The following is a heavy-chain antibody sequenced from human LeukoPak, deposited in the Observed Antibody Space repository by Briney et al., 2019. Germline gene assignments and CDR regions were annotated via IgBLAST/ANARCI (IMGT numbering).Heavy chain of an antibody. V-gene: IGHV6-1*01. CDR1: GDSVSSNSAA. Sequence: SQTLSLTCAISGDSVSSNSAAWNWIRQSPSRGLEWLGRTYYRSKWYNDYAVSVKSRITINPDTSKNQFSLKLSSVTAADTAVYYCARGQGATVPQVGKNWFDPWGQGTRVTVSS. D-gene: IGHD1-26*01. J-gene: IGHJ5*02. CDR2: TYYRSKWYN. CDR3: ARGQGATVPQVGKNWFDP.